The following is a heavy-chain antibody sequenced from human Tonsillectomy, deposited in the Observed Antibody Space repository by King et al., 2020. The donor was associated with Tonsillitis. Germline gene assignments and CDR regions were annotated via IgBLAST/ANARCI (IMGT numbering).Heavy chain of an antibody. CDR2: IYYSGST. V-gene: IGHV4-39*07. D-gene: IGHD6-19*01. J-gene: IGHJ4*02. CDR3: ARNGLVWGRYFDY. Sequence: QLQLQESGPGLVKPSETLSLTCTVSGGSISSSSYYWGWIRQPPGKGLEWIGSIYYSGSTYYNPSLKSRVTISLDTSKNQFSLKLSSVTAADTAVYYCARNGLVWGRYFDYWGQGTLVTVSS. CDR1: GGSISSSSYY.